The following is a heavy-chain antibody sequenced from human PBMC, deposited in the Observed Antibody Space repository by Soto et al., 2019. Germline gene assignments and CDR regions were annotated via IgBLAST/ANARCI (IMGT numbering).Heavy chain of an antibody. J-gene: IGHJ4*02. CDR1: GFTFSDYY. CDR2: ISSSGSTI. V-gene: IGHV3-11*01. CDR3: ARDSSWDQPLLYDY. D-gene: IGHD2-2*02. Sequence: GGSLRLSCAASGFTFSDYYMSWIRQAPGKGLEWVSYISSSGSTIYYADSVKGRFTISRDNAKNSLYLQMNSLRAEDTAVYYCARDSSWDQPLLYDYWGQGTLVTVSS.